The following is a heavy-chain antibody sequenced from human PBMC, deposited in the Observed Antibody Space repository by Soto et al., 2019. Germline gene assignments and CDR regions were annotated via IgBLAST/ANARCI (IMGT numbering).Heavy chain of an antibody. Sequence: QVQLVESGGGVVQPGRSLRLSCAASGFTFSSYGIHWVRQAPGKGLEWVTVISYDGIHKFYADSWKGRFTISRADSQKVVFLQMTRLRPEATTVYYFAIDWAEGWGQGLIYTWFDPWGQGTLVTVSS. CDR2: ISYDGIHK. J-gene: IGHJ5*02. CDR1: GFTFSSYG. V-gene: IGHV3-30*03. CDR3: AIDWAEGWGQGLIYTWFDP. D-gene: IGHD3-16*02.